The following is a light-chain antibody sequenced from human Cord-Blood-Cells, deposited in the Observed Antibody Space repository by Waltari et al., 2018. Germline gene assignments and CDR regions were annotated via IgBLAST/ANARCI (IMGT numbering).Light chain of an antibody. CDR1: QSVSSN. Sequence: DIVMTQSPATLSVSPGERAPLPCRASQSVSSNLAWYQQKPGQAPRLLIYVASTRATGIPARFSGSGSGTEFTLTISSLQSEDFAVYYCQQYNNWPMYTFGQGTKLEIK. CDR2: VAS. J-gene: IGKJ2*01. CDR3: QQYNNWPMYT. V-gene: IGKV3-15*01.